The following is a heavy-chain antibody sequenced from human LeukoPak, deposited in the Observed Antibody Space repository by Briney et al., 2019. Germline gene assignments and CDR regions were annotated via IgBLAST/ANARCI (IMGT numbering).Heavy chain of an antibody. CDR2: IYYSGST. CDR3: ARDRSLFDY. J-gene: IGHJ4*02. Sequence: PSETLSLTCTVSGGSISSYYWSWIRQPPGKGLEWIGYIYYSGSTNYHPSLKSRVTMSVDTSKNQFSLKLSSVTAADTAVYYCARDRSLFDYWGQGTLVTVSS. CDR1: GGSISSYY. V-gene: IGHV4-59*12.